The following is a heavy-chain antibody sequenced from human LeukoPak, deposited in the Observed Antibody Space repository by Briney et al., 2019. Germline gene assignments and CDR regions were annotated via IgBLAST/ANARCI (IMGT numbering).Heavy chain of an antibody. J-gene: IGHJ3*02. Sequence: RSSETLSLTCTVSGGSISSGSYYWSWIRQPAGKGLEWIGRIYTSGSTNYNPSLKSRVTISVDTSKNQFSLKLSSVTAADTAVYYCARHRLVAHDAFDIWGQGTMVTVSS. CDR1: GGSISSGSYY. CDR2: IYTSGST. CDR3: ARHRLVAHDAFDI. D-gene: IGHD2-15*01. V-gene: IGHV4-61*02.